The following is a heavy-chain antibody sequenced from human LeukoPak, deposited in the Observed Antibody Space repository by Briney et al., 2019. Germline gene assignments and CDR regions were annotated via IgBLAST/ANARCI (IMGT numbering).Heavy chain of an antibody. Sequence: GGSLRLSCAASGFTFSNYWMSWVRQAPGKGLEWVASIKQDGTETHYVDSVKGRFTISRDDAKNSLYLQMDSLRHEDMAMYYCVKDVSLGFCSGGSCSAHFDYWGQGTLVTVSS. J-gene: IGHJ4*02. CDR1: GFTFSNYW. CDR2: IKQDGTET. CDR3: VKDVSLGFCSGGSCSAHFDY. V-gene: IGHV3-7*03. D-gene: IGHD2-15*01.